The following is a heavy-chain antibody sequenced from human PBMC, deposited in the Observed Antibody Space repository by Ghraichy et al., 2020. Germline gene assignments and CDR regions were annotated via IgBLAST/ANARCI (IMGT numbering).Heavy chain of an antibody. V-gene: IGHV3-48*01. D-gene: IGHD2-2*01. J-gene: IGHJ4*02. Sequence: GGSLRLSCAASGFTFSSYSMNWVRQAPGKGLEWVSYISSSSSTIYYADSVKGRFTISRDNAKNSLYLQMNSLRAEDTAVYYCARDIWFGIEVGPAAKDYWGQGTLVTVSS. CDR2: ISSSSSTI. CDR3: ARDIWFGIEVGPAAKDY. CDR1: GFTFSSYS.